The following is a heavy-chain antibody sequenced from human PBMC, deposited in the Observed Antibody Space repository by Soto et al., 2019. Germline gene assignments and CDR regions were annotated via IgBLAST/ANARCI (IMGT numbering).Heavy chain of an antibody. V-gene: IGHV3-23*01. CDR2: ITDNGGST. J-gene: IGHJ4*02. CDR1: GFTFSRDG. CDR3: AKERATTTAFDY. D-gene: IGHD4-17*01. Sequence: LRLSCAASGFTFSRDGITWVRQAPGQGLEWVSLITDNGGSTYYADSVKGRFTISRDNTKNTLFLQINSLRAEDTAVYYCAKERATTTAFDYWGQGALVTVSS.